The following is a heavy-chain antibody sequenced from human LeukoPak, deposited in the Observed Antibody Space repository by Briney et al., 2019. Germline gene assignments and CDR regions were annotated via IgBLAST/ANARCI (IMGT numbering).Heavy chain of an antibody. V-gene: IGHV4-4*02. CDR3: ARHLYSGSYSWGFDY. D-gene: IGHD1-26*01. CDR2: IYHSGST. Sequence: SETLSLTCAVSGGSISSSNWWSWVRQPPGKGLEWIGEIYHSGSTNYNPSLKSRVTISVDKSKNQFSLKLSSVTAADTAVYYCARHLYSGSYSWGFDYWGQGTLVTVSS. J-gene: IGHJ4*02. CDR1: GGSISSSNW.